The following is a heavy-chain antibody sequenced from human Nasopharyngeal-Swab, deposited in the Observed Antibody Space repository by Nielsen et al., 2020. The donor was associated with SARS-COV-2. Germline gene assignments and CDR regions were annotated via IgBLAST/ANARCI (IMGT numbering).Heavy chain of an antibody. V-gene: IGHV3-30*03. CDR1: RFTFSRWP. Sequence: GGSLRLSCVASRFTFSRWPMHWVRQAPGKGLEWVTVISSDGSDKQYVDSVKGRFTISRDNSKNTLYLQVKSLRAEDTAVYYCARDPDVDIVATDAFDIWGQGTMVTVSS. CDR3: ARDPDVDIVATDAFDI. D-gene: IGHD5-12*01. J-gene: IGHJ3*02. CDR2: ISSDGSDK.